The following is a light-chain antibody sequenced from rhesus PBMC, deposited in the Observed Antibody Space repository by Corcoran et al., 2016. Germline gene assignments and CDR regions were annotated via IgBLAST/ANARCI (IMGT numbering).Light chain of an antibody. Sequence: EIVMTQSPATLSLSPGERATLSCRASQSVSSNLAWYQQKPWQAPSLLIPGASSRATGIPVRFSGSVSGTDFPLTISSLEPGDFTVYYCQQSSNLFTFGPGTKLDIK. CDR2: GAS. CDR1: QSVSSN. J-gene: IGKJ3*01. V-gene: IGKV3-42*01. CDR3: QQSSNLFT.